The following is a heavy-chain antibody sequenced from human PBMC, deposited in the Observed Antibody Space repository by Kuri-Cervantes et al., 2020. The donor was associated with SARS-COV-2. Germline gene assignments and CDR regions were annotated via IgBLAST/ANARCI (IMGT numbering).Heavy chain of an antibody. V-gene: IGHV1-2*04. J-gene: IGHJ4*02. CDR1: GYTFTGHY. CDR2: INPNSGGT. D-gene: IGHD3-10*01. Sequence: ASVKVSCKASGYTFTGHYMHWVRQAPGQGLEWMGWINPNSGGTNYAQKFQGWVTMTRDTSISTVYMELSRLRSDDTAVYYCAMYFYGSGNYHDTLDKWGQGTLVTVSS. CDR3: AMYFYGSGNYHDTLDK.